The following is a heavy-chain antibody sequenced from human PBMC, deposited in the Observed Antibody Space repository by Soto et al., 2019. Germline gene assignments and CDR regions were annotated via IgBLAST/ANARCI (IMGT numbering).Heavy chain of an antibody. Sequence: QVQLVESGGGVVQPGRSLRLSCAGSGFTFSNYGLHWVRQTPGKGLEWVAFISHDGSNKYYADSVKGRFTISRDSSKGTLYLQMDSLRVEDTAVYYCAKDGAPRYCSGRSCHPAGAYWGQGTLVTVSS. V-gene: IGHV3-30*18. D-gene: IGHD2-15*01. CDR3: AKDGAPRYCSGRSCHPAGAY. CDR1: GFTFSNYG. CDR2: ISHDGSNK. J-gene: IGHJ4*02.